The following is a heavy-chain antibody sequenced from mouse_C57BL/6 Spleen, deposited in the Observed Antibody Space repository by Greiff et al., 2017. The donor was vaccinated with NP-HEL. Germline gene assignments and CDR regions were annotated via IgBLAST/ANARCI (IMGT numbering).Heavy chain of an antibody. CDR3: ARSARALAGSADYYAMDY. V-gene: IGHV2-9-1*01. J-gene: IGHJ4*01. CDR2: IWTGGGT. D-gene: IGHD4-1*01. Sequence: QVQLKESGPGLVAPSQSLSITCTVSGFSLTSYAIRWVRQPPGKGLEWLGVIWTGGGTNYNPALKSRLRISNANSKSQVFFTMNSLHTYETARYYCARSARALAGSADYYAMDYWGQGTSVTVSS. CDR1: GFSLTSYA.